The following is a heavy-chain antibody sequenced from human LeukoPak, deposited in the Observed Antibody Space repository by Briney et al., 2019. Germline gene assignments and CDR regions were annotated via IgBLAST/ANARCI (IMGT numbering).Heavy chain of an antibody. J-gene: IGHJ4*02. Sequence: PSETLSLTCPVSGGSISSSDHYWGWIRQPPGKGLEWIGSIHYSERTSYNPSLKSRVTISIDASKNQFSLRLNSVTAADAAVYYCARRDSPSMFDYWGQGTLVTVSS. D-gene: IGHD2-21*01. CDR3: ARRDSPSMFDY. CDR1: GGSISSSDHY. CDR2: IHYSERT. V-gene: IGHV4-39*01.